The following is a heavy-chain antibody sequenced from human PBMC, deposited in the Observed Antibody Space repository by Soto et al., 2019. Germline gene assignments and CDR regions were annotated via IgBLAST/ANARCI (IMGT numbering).Heavy chain of an antibody. CDR1: GYTFTSFR. Sequence: QLVQSGGEVKKPGASVKVSCRASGYTFTSFRITWVRQAPGQGLEWMGWISAYSGDTNYAQRFQGRVTMTTDTSTSTAYMEVQSLRSDDTAVYYCAVLYCGSTSCYPDYWGQGTLVTVSS. CDR3: AVLYCGSTSCYPDY. J-gene: IGHJ4*02. CDR2: ISAYSGDT. D-gene: IGHD2-2*01. V-gene: IGHV1-18*01.